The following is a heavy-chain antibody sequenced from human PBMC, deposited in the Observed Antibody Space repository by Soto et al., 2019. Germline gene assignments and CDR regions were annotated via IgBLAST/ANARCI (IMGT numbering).Heavy chain of an antibody. D-gene: IGHD1-26*01. V-gene: IGHV4-59*01. CDR1: GGSISSYY. J-gene: IGHJ4*02. CDR3: ARGIVGATPTDYYFDY. CDR2: IYYSRST. Sequence: QVQLQESGPGLVKPSETLSLTCTVSGGSISSYYWSWIRQPPGKGLEWIGYIYYSRSTNYNPSIKSRVTISVDTSKNRFSLKLSSVTAADTAVDYGARGIVGATPTDYYFDYWGQGTLVTVSS.